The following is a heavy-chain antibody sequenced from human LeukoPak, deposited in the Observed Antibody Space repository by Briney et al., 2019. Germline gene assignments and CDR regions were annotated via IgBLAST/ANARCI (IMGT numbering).Heavy chain of an antibody. V-gene: IGHV3-23*01. D-gene: IGHD1-20*01. CDR3: ARDGYNYTSRDNDGFDI. Sequence: GGSLRLSCAASGFSVSNYGMSRVRQAPGKGLDWVSVITESGDYTQYADSVKGRSTISRDNSKNTLYLQMNSLRAEDTAVYYCARDGYNYTSRDNDGFDIWGQGTMVTVSS. J-gene: IGHJ3*02. CDR1: GFSVSNYG. CDR2: ITESGDYT.